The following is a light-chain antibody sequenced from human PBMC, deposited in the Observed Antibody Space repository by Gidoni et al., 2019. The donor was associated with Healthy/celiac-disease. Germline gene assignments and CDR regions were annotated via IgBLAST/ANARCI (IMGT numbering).Light chain of an antibody. CDR3: QPYNSYPIT. CDR2: KAS. J-gene: IGKJ5*01. Sequence: DIQMTQSPSTLSASVGDRVTITCRASQSISSWLAWYQQKPGKAPKRLIYKASSLESAVPSRFICSGSWTEFTLPISSLQPDDFATYYCQPYNSYPITFGQGTRLEIK. V-gene: IGKV1-5*03. CDR1: QSISSW.